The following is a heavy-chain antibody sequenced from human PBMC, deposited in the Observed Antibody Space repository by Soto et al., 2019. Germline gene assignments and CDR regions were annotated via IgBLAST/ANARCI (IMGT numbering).Heavy chain of an antibody. CDR1: GFTFSSYE. D-gene: IGHD3-10*01. CDR3: ARSILYYPHFDY. CDR2: ISSSGSTI. Sequence: EVQLVESGGGLVQPGGSLRLSCAASGFTFSSYEMNWVRQAPGKGLEWVSYISSSGSTIYYADSVKGRFTISRDNAKNALYLQMNSLGAEDTAVYYCARSILYYPHFDYWGQGTLVTVSS. J-gene: IGHJ4*02. V-gene: IGHV3-48*03.